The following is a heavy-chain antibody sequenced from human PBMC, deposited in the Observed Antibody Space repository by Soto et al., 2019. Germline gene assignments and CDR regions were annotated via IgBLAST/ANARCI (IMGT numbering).Heavy chain of an antibody. Sequence: ASVKVSCKASGYTFTSYGISRVRQAPGQGLEWMGWISAYNGNTNYAQKLQGRVTMTTDTSTSAAYMELRSLRYDDTAVYYCARDLGRYCSSNSCPPGLGFDPWGQGTIVTVYS. D-gene: IGHD2-2*01. J-gene: IGHJ5*02. CDR2: ISAYNGNT. CDR1: GYTFTSYG. V-gene: IGHV1-18*04. CDR3: ARDLGRYCSSNSCPPGLGFDP.